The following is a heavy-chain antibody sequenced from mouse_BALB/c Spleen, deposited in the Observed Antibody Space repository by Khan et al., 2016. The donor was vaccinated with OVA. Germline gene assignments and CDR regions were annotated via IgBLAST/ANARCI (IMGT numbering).Heavy chain of an antibody. CDR1: GLNIKDTY. CDR2: IDPPNGNN. CDR3: ARKARK. J-gene: IGHJ2*01. V-gene: IGHV14-3*02. Sequence: HLNQSGAELVKSGATVTLSCTASGLNIKDTYMHWLKQWPEQGLEWIGRIDPPNGNNKYDPKYSGQATITADSYYHTAYLQLRRLTSEDTAVYDCARKARKWGQGTTLTVAS.